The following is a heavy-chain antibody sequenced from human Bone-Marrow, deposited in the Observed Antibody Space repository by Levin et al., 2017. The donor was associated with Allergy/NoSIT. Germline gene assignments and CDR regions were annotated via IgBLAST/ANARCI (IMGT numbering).Heavy chain of an antibody. CDR2: ISSSGSTI. V-gene: IGHV3-11*01. D-gene: IGHD2-21*01. CDR1: GFTFSDYY. J-gene: IGHJ4*02. Sequence: GGSLRLSCAASGFTFSDYYMSWIRQAPGKGLEWVSYISSSGSTIYYADSVKGRFTISRDNAKNSLYLQMNSLRAEDTAVYYCARDLFRYSLVSPYFDYWGQGTLVTVSS. CDR3: ARDLFRYSLVSPYFDY.